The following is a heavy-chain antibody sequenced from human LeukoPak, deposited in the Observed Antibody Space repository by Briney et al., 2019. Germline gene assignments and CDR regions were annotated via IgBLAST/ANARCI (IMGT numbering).Heavy chain of an antibody. CDR3: AKASPSGSQATVTFDY. CDR1: GFTFSSYA. D-gene: IGHD4-17*01. V-gene: IGHV3-23*01. Sequence: GGSLRVSCAASGFTFSSYAMGWVRQAPGRGREGVSAISGGGGSTYYADSVKGLFTISRDNSKNTLYLQMNSLRAEDTAVYYCAKASPSGSQATVTFDYWGQGTLVTVSS. J-gene: IGHJ4*02. CDR2: ISGGGGST.